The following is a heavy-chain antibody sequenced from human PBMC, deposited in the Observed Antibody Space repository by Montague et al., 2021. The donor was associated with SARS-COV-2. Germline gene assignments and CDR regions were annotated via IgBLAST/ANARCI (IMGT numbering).Heavy chain of an antibody. J-gene: IGHJ6*01. Sequence: TLSLTCTVPGGSISSGRYYWSWIRQPAGKGLEWIGRIYTSGSTNYXPSLKSRVTISVDTSKNQFSLKLSSVTAADTAVYYCARGGYYGSGCYSLLYYYYCMDVWGQGTPVTVSS. CDR1: GGSISSGRYY. CDR3: ARGGYYGSGCYSLLYYYYCMDV. D-gene: IGHD3-10*01. V-gene: IGHV4-61*02. CDR2: IYTSGST.